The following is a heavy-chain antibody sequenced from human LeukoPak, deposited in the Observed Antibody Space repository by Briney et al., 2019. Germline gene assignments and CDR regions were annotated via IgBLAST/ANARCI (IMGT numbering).Heavy chain of an antibody. J-gene: IGHJ5*02. CDR1: GYTFTGYY. Sequence: ASVKVSCKASGYTFTGYYMHWVRQAPGQGLEWMGWINPNSGNTGYAQKFQGRVTITRNTSISTAYMELSSLRSEDTAVYYCAMDCSSTSCTSGFDPWGQGTLVTVSS. CDR3: AMDCSSTSCTSGFDP. V-gene: IGHV1-8*03. CDR2: INPNSGNT. D-gene: IGHD2-2*01.